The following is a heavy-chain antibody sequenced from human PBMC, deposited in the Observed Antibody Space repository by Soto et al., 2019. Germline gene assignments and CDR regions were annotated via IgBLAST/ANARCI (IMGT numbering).Heavy chain of an antibody. D-gene: IGHD4-17*01. CDR2: LTPSGGET. Sequence: GGSLRLSCVASGFTFSTYAMSCVRQAPGKGLEWVSALTPSGGETYYADSVKGRFTISRDNSMNALYLQMNSLRIEDTAVYYCAHPRGYGVFDAYDIWGQGTMVTVSS. J-gene: IGHJ3*02. V-gene: IGHV3-23*01. CDR1: GFTFSTYA. CDR3: AHPRGYGVFDAYDI.